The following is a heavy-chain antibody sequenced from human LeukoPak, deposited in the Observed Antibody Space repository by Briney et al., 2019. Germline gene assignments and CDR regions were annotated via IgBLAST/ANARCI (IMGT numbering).Heavy chain of an antibody. V-gene: IGHV3-30*01. CDR3: ARDAPLGDYYYMDV. CDR1: GFTFSSYA. D-gene: IGHD3-16*01. Sequence: GRSLRLSCAASGFTFSSYAMHWVRQAPGKGLEWVAVISYDGSNKYYADSVKGRFTISRDNSKNTLYLQMNSLRAEDTAVYYCARDAPLGDYYYMDVWGKGTTVTVSS. J-gene: IGHJ6*03. CDR2: ISYDGSNK.